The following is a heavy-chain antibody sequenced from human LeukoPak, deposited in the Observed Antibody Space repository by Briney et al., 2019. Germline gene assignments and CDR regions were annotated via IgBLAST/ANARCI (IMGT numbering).Heavy chain of an antibody. CDR1: GGSISSYY. CDR3: ARGHCSGGTCYRNFFDY. V-gene: IGHV4-59*01. J-gene: IGHJ4*02. Sequence: PSETLSLTCTVSGGSISSYYWSWIRQPPGKGLEWIGYISYTGSTNYNPSLKSRVTISVDTSKNHFSLKLSSVTAADTAVYYCARGHCSGGTCYRNFFDYWGQGTLVTVSS. CDR2: ISYTGST. D-gene: IGHD2-15*01.